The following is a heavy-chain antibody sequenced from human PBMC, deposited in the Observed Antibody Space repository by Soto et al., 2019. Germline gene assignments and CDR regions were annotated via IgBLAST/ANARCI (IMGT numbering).Heavy chain of an antibody. V-gene: IGHV3-30*18. CDR2: ISYDGSNK. D-gene: IGHD3-16*01. Sequence: ESGGGVVQPGRSLRLSCAASGFTFSSYGMHWVRQAPGKGLEWVAVISYDGSNKYYADSVKGRFTISRDNSKNTLYLQMNSLRAEDTAVYYCAKAGTAGGGYFDYWGQGTLVTVSS. CDR1: GFTFSSYG. J-gene: IGHJ4*02. CDR3: AKAGTAGGGYFDY.